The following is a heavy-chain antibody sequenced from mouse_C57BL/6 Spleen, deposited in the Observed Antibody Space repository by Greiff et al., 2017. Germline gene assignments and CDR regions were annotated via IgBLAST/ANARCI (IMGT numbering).Heavy chain of an antibody. CDR1: GFNIKDDY. J-gene: IGHJ4*01. CDR3: TTGVYAMDY. V-gene: IGHV14-4*01. CDR2: IDPENGDT. Sequence: EVHLVESGAELVRPGASVKLSCTASGFNIKDDYMHWVKQRPEQGLEWIGWIDPENGDTEYASKFQGKAAITADTSSNTAYLQLSSLTSEDTAVYYCTTGVYAMDYWGQGTSVTVSS.